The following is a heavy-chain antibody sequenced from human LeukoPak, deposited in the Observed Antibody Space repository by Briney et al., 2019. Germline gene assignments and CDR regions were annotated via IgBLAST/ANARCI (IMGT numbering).Heavy chain of an antibody. D-gene: IGHD6-19*01. V-gene: IGHV3-23*01. J-gene: IGHJ4*02. Sequence: GGSLRLSCAASGFTFSSYAMGWVRQAPGKGLEWVSAISGSGGSTYYADSVKGRFTISRDNSKNTLYLQMNSLRAEDTAVYYCAKDPSDMGSGWYPLDYWGQGTLVTVSS. CDR1: GFTFSSYA. CDR3: AKDPSDMGSGWYPLDY. CDR2: ISGSGGST.